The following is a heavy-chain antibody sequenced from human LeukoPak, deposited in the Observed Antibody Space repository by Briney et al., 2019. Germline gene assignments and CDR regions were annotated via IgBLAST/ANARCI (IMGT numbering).Heavy chain of an antibody. V-gene: IGHV1-58*02. CDR3: AAGSTMVRGVITPIIDY. J-gene: IGHJ4*02. Sequence: ASVKVSCKASGFTFTTSGMQWVRQARGQRLEWIGWIVVGSGDTNYAQQFQERVTITRDMSTSTAYMELSSLRSEDTAVYYCAAGSTMVRGVITPIIDYWGQGTLVTVSS. CDR1: GFTFTTSG. CDR2: IVVGSGDT. D-gene: IGHD3-10*01.